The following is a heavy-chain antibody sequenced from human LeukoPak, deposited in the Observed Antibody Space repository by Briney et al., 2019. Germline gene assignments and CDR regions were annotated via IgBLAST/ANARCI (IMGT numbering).Heavy chain of an antibody. V-gene: IGHV4-39*02. J-gene: IGHJ4*02. CDR3: ARDHGGRQLWLGSEVMDY. CDR2: IYYSGST. CDR1: GGSISSSSYY. Sequence: SETLSLTCTVSGGSISSSSYYWGWIRQPPGKGLEWIGSIYYSGSTYYNPSLKSRVTISVDTSKNQFSLKLSSVTAADTAVYYCARDHGGRQLWLGSEVMDYWGQGTLVTVSS. D-gene: IGHD5-18*01.